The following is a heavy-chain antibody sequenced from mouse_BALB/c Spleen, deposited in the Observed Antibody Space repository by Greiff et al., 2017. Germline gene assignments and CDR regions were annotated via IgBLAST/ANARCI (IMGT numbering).Heavy chain of an antibody. V-gene: IGHV5-6-5*01. CDR2: ISSGGST. Sequence: EVKLMESGGGLVKPGGSLKLSCAASGFTFSSYAMSWVRQTPEKRLEWVASISSGGSTYYPDSVKGRFTISRDNARNILYLQMSSLRSEDTAMYYCARGYGYDVFAYWGQGTLVTVSA. CDR1: GFTFSSYA. J-gene: IGHJ3*01. CDR3: ARGYGYDVFAY. D-gene: IGHD2-2*01.